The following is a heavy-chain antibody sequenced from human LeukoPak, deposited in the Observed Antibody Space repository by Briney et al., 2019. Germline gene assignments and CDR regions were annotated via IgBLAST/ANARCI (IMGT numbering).Heavy chain of an antibody. CDR2: IYHSGST. V-gene: IGHV4-34*01. Sequence: SETLSLTCAIYGGSFSGYYWSWIRQPPWKGLEWIGEIYHSGSTTYNPSLKSRVTISVDTSKNQFSLKLMSVTAADTAVYYCARVVCTNGVCYSNFDSWGQGTLVTVSS. CDR3: ARVVCTNGVCYSNFDS. CDR1: GGSFSGYY. J-gene: IGHJ4*02. D-gene: IGHD2-8*01.